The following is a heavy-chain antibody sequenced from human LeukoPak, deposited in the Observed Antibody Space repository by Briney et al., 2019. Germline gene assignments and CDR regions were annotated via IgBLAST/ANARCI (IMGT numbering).Heavy chain of an antibody. CDR1: GYTFTSYA. CDR3: ARGMWGMSGENRSYFDY. J-gene: IGHJ4*02. V-gene: IGHV1-3*01. Sequence: ASVKVSCKASGYTFTSYAMHWVRQAPGQRLEWMGWINAGNGNTKYSQKFQGRVTITRDTSASTAYMELSSLRSEDTAVYYCARGMWGMSGENRSYFDYWGQGTLVTVSS. CDR2: INAGNGNT. D-gene: IGHD3-16*01.